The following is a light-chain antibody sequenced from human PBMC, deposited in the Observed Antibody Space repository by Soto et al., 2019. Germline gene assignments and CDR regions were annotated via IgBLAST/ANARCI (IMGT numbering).Light chain of an antibody. CDR2: HAS. J-gene: IGKJ4*01. CDR3: QQYNEWPLT. CDR1: QSFSNN. V-gene: IGKV3-15*01. Sequence: EIVMTQSPATLSVSPGEGATLSCRASQSFSNNLAWYQQKPGQAPRLLIYHASTGATGIPARFSGSGSGTELTLTISSVQSEDFAVYYCQQYNEWPLTFGGGTKVEIK.